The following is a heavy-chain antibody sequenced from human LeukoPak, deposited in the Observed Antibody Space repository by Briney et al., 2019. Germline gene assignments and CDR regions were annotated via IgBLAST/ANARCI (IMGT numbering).Heavy chain of an antibody. CDR3: ARARSATSMAAVDYFDY. J-gene: IGHJ4*02. CDR2: FSAYSGAT. D-gene: IGHD6-13*01. V-gene: IGHV1-18*01. Sequence: GASVKVSCKTSGYTFSTHGITWVRQAPGQGLEWMGWFSAYSGATKFAQKVQGRVTMTTEISTSTAYMELRSLRSDDTAVYYCARARSATSMAAVDYFDYWGQGTLVTVSS. CDR1: GYTFSTHG.